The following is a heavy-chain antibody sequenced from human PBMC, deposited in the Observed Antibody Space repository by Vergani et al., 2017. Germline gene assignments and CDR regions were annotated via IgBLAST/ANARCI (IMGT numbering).Heavy chain of an antibody. Sequence: EVHLAESGGGLVQSGGSLRLSCAASGFTFSSYSMNWVRQAPGKGLEWVSYIYSSGRTIYYADSVKGRFTISRDNAKNSLYLQMNSLRAEDTAIYYCAGDPMVRGVTSPTCFDYWGQGTLVTVSS. CDR1: GFTFSSYS. V-gene: IGHV3-48*01. J-gene: IGHJ4*02. CDR2: IYSSGRTI. CDR3: AGDPMVRGVTSPTCFDY. D-gene: IGHD3-10*01.